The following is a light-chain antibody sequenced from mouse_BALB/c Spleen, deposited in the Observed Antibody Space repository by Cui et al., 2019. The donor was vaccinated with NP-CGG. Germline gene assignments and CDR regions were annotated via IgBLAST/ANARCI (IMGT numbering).Light chain of an antibody. J-gene: IGLJ1*01. Sequence: QAVVPQESALTTSPGETVTLTCRSSTGAVTTSNYANWVQEKPDHLFTGLIGGTNNRAPGVPARFSGSLIGDKAARTITGAQTEDEAIYFCALWYSNHWVFGGGTKLTVL. V-gene: IGLV1*01. CDR1: TGAVTTSNY. CDR3: ALWYSNHWV. CDR2: GTN.